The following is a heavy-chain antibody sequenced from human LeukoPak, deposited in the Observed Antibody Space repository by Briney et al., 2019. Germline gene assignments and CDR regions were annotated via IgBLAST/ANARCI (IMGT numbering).Heavy chain of an antibody. CDR2: IYYSGST. CDR3: ARDQRGVVRGVPSGGMDV. D-gene: IGHD3-10*01. J-gene: IGHJ6*04. CDR1: GGSISSGGYY. Sequence: SETLSLTCTVSGGSISSGGYYWSWIRQHPGKGLEWIGYIYYSGSTYYNPPLKSRVTISVDTSKNQFSLKLSSVTAADTAVYYCARDQRGVVRGVPSGGMDVWGKGTTVTVSS. V-gene: IGHV4-31*03.